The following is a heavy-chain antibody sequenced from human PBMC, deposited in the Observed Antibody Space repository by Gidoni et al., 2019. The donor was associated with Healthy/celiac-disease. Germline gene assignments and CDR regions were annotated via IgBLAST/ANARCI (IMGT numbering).Heavy chain of an antibody. J-gene: IGHJ4*02. CDR2: INSDGSST. Sequence: LVWVSRINSDGSSTSYADSVKGRFTISRDNAKNTLYLQMNSLRAEDTAVYYCARGSGSYYGYWGQGTLVTVSS. CDR3: ARGSGSYYGY. V-gene: IGHV3-74*01. D-gene: IGHD1-26*01.